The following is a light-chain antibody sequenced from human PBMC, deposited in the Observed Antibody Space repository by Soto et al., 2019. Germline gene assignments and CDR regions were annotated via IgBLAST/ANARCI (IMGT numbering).Light chain of an antibody. Sequence: QSALTQPPSASGSPGQSVAISCSGTSSDVGGYNYVSWYQQHPGKAPKLMIYDVNKRPSGVPDRFSGSKSGNTASLPVSGLQAEDEADYYCISYAGSNKPAFGGGTKLTVL. CDR3: ISYAGSNKPA. V-gene: IGLV2-8*01. CDR1: SSDVGGYNY. CDR2: DVN. J-gene: IGLJ2*01.